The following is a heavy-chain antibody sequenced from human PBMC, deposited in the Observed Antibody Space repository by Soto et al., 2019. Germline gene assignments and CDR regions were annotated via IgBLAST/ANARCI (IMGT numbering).Heavy chain of an antibody. J-gene: IGHJ6*02. CDR1: GGSISSYY. V-gene: IGHV4-59*08. CDR3: ARRDYYYYGMDV. CDR2: IYYSGST. Sequence: PSETLSLTCTVSGGSISSYYGSWIRQPPGKGLEWIGYIYYSGSTNYNPSLKSRVTISVDTSKNQFSLKLSSVTAADTAVYYCARRDYYYYGMDVWGQGTTVTVSS.